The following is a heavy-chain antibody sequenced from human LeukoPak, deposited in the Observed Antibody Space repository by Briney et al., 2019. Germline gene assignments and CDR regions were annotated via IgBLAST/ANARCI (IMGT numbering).Heavy chain of an antibody. CDR3: ARSYYYDSSGYYRDWHFDL. CDR1: GYSFTSYW. Sequence: GESLKISCKGSGYSFTSYWIGWVRQMPGKGLEWMGIIYPGDSDTRYSPSFQGQVTISADKSISTAYLQWSSLKASDTAMYYCARSYYYDSSGYYRDWHFDLWGRGTLVTVSS. CDR2: IYPGDSDT. V-gene: IGHV5-51*01. D-gene: IGHD3-22*01. J-gene: IGHJ2*01.